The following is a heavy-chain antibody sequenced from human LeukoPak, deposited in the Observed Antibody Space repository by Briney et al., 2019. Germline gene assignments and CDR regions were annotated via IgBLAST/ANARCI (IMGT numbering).Heavy chain of an antibody. CDR2: ISGSGGST. D-gene: IGHD6-19*01. CDR1: GFSLSSHA. J-gene: IGHJ4*02. V-gene: IGHV3-23*01. Sequence: GGSLRLSCAASGFSLSSHAMSWVRQAPGKGLEWVSAISGSGGSTYYVDSVKGRFTISRDNSKNTLYLQMNSLRAEDTAVYYCAKLQARYTSGWDPFDYWGQGTLVTVSS. CDR3: AKLQARYTSGWDPFDY.